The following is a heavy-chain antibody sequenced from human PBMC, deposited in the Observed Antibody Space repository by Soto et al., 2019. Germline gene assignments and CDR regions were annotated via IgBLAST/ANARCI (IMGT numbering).Heavy chain of an antibody. CDR1: GFTFRNYA. Sequence: QVQLVESGGGVVQPGRSLRLSCAASGFTFRNYAMNWVRQAPGKGLEWVAVLSFDGGSKYYADFAKGRFAISRDNSKSTLYLEINSLTPEDTAVYHCTRARVEDGWYEGVDYWGQGTLVTVSS. J-gene: IGHJ4*02. V-gene: IGHV3-30*09. D-gene: IGHD6-19*01. CDR2: LSFDGGSK. CDR3: TRARVEDGWYEGVDY.